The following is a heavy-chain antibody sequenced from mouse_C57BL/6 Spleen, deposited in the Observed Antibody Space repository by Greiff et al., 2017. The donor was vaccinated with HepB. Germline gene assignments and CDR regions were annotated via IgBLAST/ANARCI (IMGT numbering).Heavy chain of an antibody. D-gene: IGHD4-1*01. CDR2: ISSGGDYI. CDR1: GFTFSSYA. V-gene: IGHV5-9-1*02. CDR3: TRGANWDWYFDV. Sequence: EVMLVESGEGLVKPGGSLKLSCAASGFTFSSYAMSRVRQTPEKRLEWVAYISSGGDYIYYADTVKGRFTISRDNARNTLYLQMSSLKSEDTAMYYCTRGANWDWYFDVWGTGTTVTVSS. J-gene: IGHJ1*03.